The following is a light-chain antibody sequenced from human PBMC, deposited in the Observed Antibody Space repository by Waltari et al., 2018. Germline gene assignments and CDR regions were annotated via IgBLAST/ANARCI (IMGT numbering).Light chain of an antibody. J-gene: IGKJ2*01. CDR3: QQYNNWPPQDA. Sequence: EIVMTQSPAPLCVSAGEPATLSCRASPSVGGNLAWYQQKPGQAPRLLIYAASTRATGIPGRFSGSGSGTEFTITISSLQSEDFAIYYCQQYNNWPPQDAFGQGTKLEIK. CDR1: PSVGGN. V-gene: IGKV3-15*01. CDR2: AAS.